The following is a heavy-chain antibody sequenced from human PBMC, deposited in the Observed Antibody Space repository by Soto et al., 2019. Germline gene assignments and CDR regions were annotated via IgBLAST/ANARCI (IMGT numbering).Heavy chain of an antibody. CDR3: ARARLAYCGGDSEREWAFDI. V-gene: IGHV3-30-3*01. D-gene: IGHD2-21*02. J-gene: IGHJ3*02. CDR2: ISYDGSNK. CDR1: GFTFSSYA. Sequence: SLRLACAASGFTFSSYAMHWVRQAQGKGLAWVAVISYDGSNKYYADSVKGRFTISRDNSKNTQYLQMNSLRAEDTAVYYCARARLAYCGGDSEREWAFDIWGQGKIATVSS.